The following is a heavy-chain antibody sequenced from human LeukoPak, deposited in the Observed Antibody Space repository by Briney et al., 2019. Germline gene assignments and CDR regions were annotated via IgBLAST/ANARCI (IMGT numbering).Heavy chain of an antibody. Sequence: PGGSLRLSCAASGFTVRSTYMSWLRQAPGKGLEWVSLIYSDGSTYYADSVKGRFTISRDTSKDTLYLQMNSLRAEDTAVYYCSRDGRAVAATTGYWGQGTLVTVSS. D-gene: IGHD1-1*01. CDR3: SRDGRAVAATTGY. J-gene: IGHJ4*02. V-gene: IGHV3-53*01. CDR1: GFTVRSTY. CDR2: IYSDGST.